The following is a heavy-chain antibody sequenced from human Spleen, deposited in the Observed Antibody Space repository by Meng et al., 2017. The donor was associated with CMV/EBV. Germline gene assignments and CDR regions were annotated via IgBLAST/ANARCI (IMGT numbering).Heavy chain of an antibody. J-gene: IGHJ5*02. CDR2: TYYRSKWYN. D-gene: IGHD3-22*01. CDR3: ARDYRHYYDSSSYHAPNNWFDP. Sequence: WNRIKQAPTVGFEWLERTYYRSKWYNDDAVSVKSRITINPDTSKNQVSLQLSSVTPEDTAVYYCARDYRHYYDSSSYHAPNNWFDPWGQGTLVTVSS. V-gene: IGHV6-1*01.